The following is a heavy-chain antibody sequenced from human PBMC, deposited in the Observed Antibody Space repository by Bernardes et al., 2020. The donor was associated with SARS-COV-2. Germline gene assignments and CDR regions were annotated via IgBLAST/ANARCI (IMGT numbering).Heavy chain of an antibody. CDR3: AHRRTQGVATPYFDY. D-gene: IGHD5-12*01. Sequence: SGPTLVKPTQTLTLTCTFSGFSLSTIGVGVGWIRQPPGKALEWLALIYWDDDKRYSPSLKSRLTITKDTSKNQVVLTMTNMDPVDTATYYCAHRRTQGVATPYFDYWGQGTLVTVSS. CDR1: GFSLSTIGVG. CDR2: IYWDDDK. V-gene: IGHV2-5*02. J-gene: IGHJ4*02.